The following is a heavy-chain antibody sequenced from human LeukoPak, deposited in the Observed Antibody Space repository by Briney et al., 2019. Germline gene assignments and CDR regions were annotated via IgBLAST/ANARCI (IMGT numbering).Heavy chain of an antibody. CDR2: INPNSGGT. CDR3: ARDSNGDYYFDY. V-gene: IGHV1-2*02. CDR1: GFTFTTSA. Sequence: GAPVKVSCKASGFTFTTSAMHWVRQAPGQGLEWMGWINPNSGGTNYAQKFQGRVTMTRDTSISTAYMELSRLRSDDTAVYYCARDSNGDYYFDYWGQGTLVTVSS. D-gene: IGHD4-17*01. J-gene: IGHJ4*02.